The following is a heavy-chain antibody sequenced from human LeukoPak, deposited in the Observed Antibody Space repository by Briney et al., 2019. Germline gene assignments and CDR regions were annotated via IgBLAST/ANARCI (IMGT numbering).Heavy chain of an antibody. V-gene: IGHV1-18*01. J-gene: IGHJ4*02. D-gene: IGHD3-22*01. Sequence: GASVEVSCKASGYTFTSYGISWVRQAPGQGLEWMGWISAYNGNTNYAQKLQGRVTMTTDTSTSTAYMELRSLRSDDTAVYYCARDVRERCYDSSGYPDYWGQGTLVTVSS. CDR2: ISAYNGNT. CDR1: GYTFTSYG. CDR3: ARDVRERCYDSSGYPDY.